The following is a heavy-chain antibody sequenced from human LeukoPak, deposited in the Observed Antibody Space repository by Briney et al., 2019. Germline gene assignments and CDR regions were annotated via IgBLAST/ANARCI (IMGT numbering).Heavy chain of an antibody. V-gene: IGHV4-59*01. J-gene: IGHJ3*02. CDR1: GGSISSYY. D-gene: IGHD6-19*01. CDR2: IYYIGST. CDR3: ATSSGRYNDAFDI. Sequence: SETLSLTCTVSGGSISSYYWSWIRQPPGKGLEWIGYIYYIGSTNYNPSLKSRVTISVDTSKNQFSLRVNSVTAADTAVYYCATSSGRYNDAFDIWGQGTLVTVSS.